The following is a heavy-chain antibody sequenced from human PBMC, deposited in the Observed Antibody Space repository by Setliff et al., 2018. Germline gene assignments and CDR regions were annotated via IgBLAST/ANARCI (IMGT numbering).Heavy chain of an antibody. CDR2: INHSGST. V-gene: IGHV4-34*01. D-gene: IGHD6-13*01. CDR3: ARGRIAAALYYFDY. CDR1: GGSFSGYY. J-gene: IGHJ4*02. Sequence: SETLSLTCAVHGGSFSGYYWSWIRQPPGKGLEWIGEINHSGSTNYNPSLKSRVTISVDTSKNQFSLKLSSVTAADTAVYYCARGRIAAALYYFDYWGQGTLVTVSS.